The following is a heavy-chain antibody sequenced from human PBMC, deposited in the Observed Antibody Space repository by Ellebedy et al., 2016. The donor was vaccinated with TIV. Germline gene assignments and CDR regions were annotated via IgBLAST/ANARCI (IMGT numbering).Heavy chain of an antibody. Sequence: GESLKISCAASGFTFRTYSMIWVRQAPGKGLEWVSSISGNTKYIYYADSVKGRFTISRDNARNSLYLEMKSLRAEDTGVYYCARPGGQSSDRKGSWGQGTMVTVSS. D-gene: IGHD6-25*01. CDR3: ARPGGQSSDRKGS. J-gene: IGHJ5*02. V-gene: IGHV3-21*03. CDR2: ISGNTKYI. CDR1: GFTFRTYS.